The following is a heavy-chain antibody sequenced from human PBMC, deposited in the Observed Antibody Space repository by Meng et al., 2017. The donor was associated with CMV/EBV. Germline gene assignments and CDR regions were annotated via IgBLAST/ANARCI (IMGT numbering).Heavy chain of an antibody. D-gene: IGHD2-2*01. Sequence: QVQLHDSGPALVKPPQTLSLPCTVSDGSITSDDYHWSWIRQPPGNGLEWIGYIYYSGSTYYNPSLKSRVTISVDTSKNQFSLKLSSVTAADTAVYYCARVGRTSCYDYWGQGTLVTVSS. J-gene: IGHJ4*02. CDR1: DGSITSDDYH. V-gene: IGHV4-30-4*08. CDR2: IYYSGST. CDR3: ARVGRTSCYDY.